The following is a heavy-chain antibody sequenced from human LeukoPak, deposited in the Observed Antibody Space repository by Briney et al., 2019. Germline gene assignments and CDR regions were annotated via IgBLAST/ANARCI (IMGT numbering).Heavy chain of an antibody. CDR1: GGSMSSYY. V-gene: IGHV4-59*08. D-gene: IGHD3-22*01. Sequence: SETLSLTCTVFGGSMSSYYWSWIRQPPGKGLEWIGYIYYSGSTNYNPSLKSRVTISVDTSKNQFTLKLSSVTAADTAVYYCARRAIYYYDSSGYYLFDYWGQGTLVTVSS. CDR2: IYYSGST. CDR3: ARRAIYYYDSSGYYLFDY. J-gene: IGHJ4*02.